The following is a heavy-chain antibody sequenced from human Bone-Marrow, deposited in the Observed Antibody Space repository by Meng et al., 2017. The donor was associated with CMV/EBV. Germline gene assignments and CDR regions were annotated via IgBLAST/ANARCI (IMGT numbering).Heavy chain of an antibody. CDR3: AKDHAPTSIVGTTLYYFYYGLGV. V-gene: IGHV3-30-3*01. Sequence: GESLKISCAASGFTFSSYAMHWVRQAPGKGLEWVAVISYDGSNKYYADSVRGRFTISRDNSESTLYLQMNSLRAEDTAVYYCAKDHAPTSIVGTTLYYFYYGLGVWGQGTTVTVSS. D-gene: IGHD1-26*01. J-gene: IGHJ6*02. CDR1: GFTFSSYA. CDR2: ISYDGSNK.